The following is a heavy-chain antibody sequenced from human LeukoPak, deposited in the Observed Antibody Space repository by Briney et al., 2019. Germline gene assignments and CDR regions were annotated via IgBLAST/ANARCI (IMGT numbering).Heavy chain of an antibody. V-gene: IGHV3-9*01. D-gene: IGHD6-19*01. CDR1: GFTFDDYA. CDR3: AKDFLGFRGIAVAGGYPDFDY. J-gene: IGHJ4*02. CDR2: ISWNSGSI. Sequence: AGGSLRLSCAASGFTFDDYAMHWVRQAPGKGLEWVSGISWNSGSIGYADSVKGRFTISRDNAKNSLYLQMNSLRAEDTALYYCAKDFLGFRGIAVAGGYPDFDYWGQGTLVTVSS.